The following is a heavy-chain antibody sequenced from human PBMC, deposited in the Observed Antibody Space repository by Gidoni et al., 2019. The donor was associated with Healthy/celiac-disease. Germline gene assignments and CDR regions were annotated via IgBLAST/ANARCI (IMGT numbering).Heavy chain of an antibody. CDR1: GYTFTGYY. CDR3: ARVGQLDLLKGLYYFDY. D-gene: IGHD6-6*01. CDR2: INPNSGGT. V-gene: IGHV1-2*02. J-gene: IGHJ4*02. Sequence: QVQLVQSGAEVKKPGASVKVSCKASGYTFTGYYMHWVRQAPGNGLEWMGWINPNSGGTNYAQKFQGRVTMTRDTSISTAYMELSRLRSDDTAVYYCARVGQLDLLKGLYYFDYWGQGNLVTVSS.